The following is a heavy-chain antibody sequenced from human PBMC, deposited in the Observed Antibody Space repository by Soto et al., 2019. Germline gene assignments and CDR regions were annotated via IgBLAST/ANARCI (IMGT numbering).Heavy chain of an antibody. J-gene: IGHJ4*02. Sequence: QMQLVQSGAEVKKPGSSVKVSCKASGGTLSSFINYPINWVRQAPGQGLGWMGGIVPNVGTVNYAQKVQGRVTITADKSTGTAYMELSSLRSGDTALYYCARRDTSGFLRYFDNWGQGTLVTVSS. D-gene: IGHD3-3*01. CDR2: IVPNVGTV. CDR3: ARRDTSGFLRYFDN. CDR1: GGTLSSFINYP. V-gene: IGHV1-69*06.